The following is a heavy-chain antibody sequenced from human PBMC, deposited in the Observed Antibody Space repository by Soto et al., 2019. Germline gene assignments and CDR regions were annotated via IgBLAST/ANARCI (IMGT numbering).Heavy chain of an antibody. CDR2: IYYSGST. CDR3: AREGSGWYRNGMDV. CDR1: GGSISSYY. D-gene: IGHD6-19*01. Sequence: QVQLQESGPGLVKPSETLSLTCTVSGGSISSYYWSWIRQPPGKGLEWIGYIYYSGSTNYNPSLKGRVTISVDTSKNQFSLKLSSVTAADTAVYYCAREGSGWYRNGMDVWGQGTTVTVSS. V-gene: IGHV4-59*01. J-gene: IGHJ6*02.